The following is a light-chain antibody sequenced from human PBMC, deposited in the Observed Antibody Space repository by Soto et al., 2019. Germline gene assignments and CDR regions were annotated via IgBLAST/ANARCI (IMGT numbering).Light chain of an antibody. V-gene: IGLV1-40*01. CDR3: QSYDFGLSAHNYV. J-gene: IGLJ1*01. CDR1: SSNIGAGYD. CDR2: ANN. Sequence: QSVLTLPPSVSGAPGQRVTISCTGSSSNIGAGYDVHWYQQFPGTAPRLLIYANNNRPSGVPDRFSGSKSGTSASLAITGLKADDEAEYYCQSYDFGLSAHNYVFGTGTKVTVL.